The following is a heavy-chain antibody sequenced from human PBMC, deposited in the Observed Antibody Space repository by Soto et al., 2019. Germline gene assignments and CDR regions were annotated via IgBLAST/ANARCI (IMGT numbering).Heavy chain of an antibody. V-gene: IGHV2-5*02. CDR1: GFSLSTSGVG. CDR3: AHRLTTVSWGTFDD. CDR2: IYWDDDK. Sequence: QITLKESGPTLVKPTQPLTLTCTFSGFSLSTSGVGVGWIRQPPGKALEWLALIYWDDDKGYSPALKSRRTIPNDTYKNPVVLTMTTMDPVDTATYYCAHRLTTVSWGTFDDWGQGTLVTASS. J-gene: IGHJ4*02. D-gene: IGHD4-4*01.